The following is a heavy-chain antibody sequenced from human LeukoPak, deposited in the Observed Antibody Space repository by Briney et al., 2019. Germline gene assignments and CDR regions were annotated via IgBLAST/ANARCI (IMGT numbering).Heavy chain of an antibody. V-gene: IGHV3-33*01. CDR1: GSIFSSYG. D-gene: IGHD2-2*01. CDR2: HFASNK. Sequence: PGGSLRLSCVTSGSIFSSYGIHWVRQAPGKGLEWVAWHFASNKYYAESVRGRLTMSRDNSKSTLYLQMDSLRVEDTAVYYCARDLCSTTSCFDYWGQGTLVSVSS. J-gene: IGHJ4*02. CDR3: ARDLCSTTSCFDY.